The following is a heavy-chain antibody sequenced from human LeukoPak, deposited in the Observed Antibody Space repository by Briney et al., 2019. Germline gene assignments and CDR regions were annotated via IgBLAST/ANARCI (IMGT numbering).Heavy chain of an antibody. Sequence: GGSLGLSCAASGFTFSSYAMSWVRQPPGKGLEGGSAISGGGSNTYYADSVKGRFTISRDNSKTKLYLQMNSLRAEDTAVYYCAKVTADIVATIFVDAFDYWGQGTLVTVSS. CDR3: AKVTADIVATIFVDAFDY. CDR2: ISGGGSNT. CDR1: GFTFSSYA. V-gene: IGHV3-23*01. J-gene: IGHJ4*02. D-gene: IGHD5-12*01.